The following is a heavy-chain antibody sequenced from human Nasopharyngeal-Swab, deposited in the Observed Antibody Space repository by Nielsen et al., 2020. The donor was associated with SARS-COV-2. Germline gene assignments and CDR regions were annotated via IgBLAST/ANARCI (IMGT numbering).Heavy chain of an antibody. D-gene: IGHD3-22*01. V-gene: IGHV3-30*18. CDR2: ISYDGSNK. J-gene: IGHJ6*03. CDR1: GFTFRSYG. CDR3: AKEVVPRNYYYNYYMDV. Sequence: GSLLKISCAASGFTFRSYGIHWVRLAPGKGLEWVALISYDGSNKYYADSVKGRFTISRDNSKNTLYLQMNSLRAEDTAVYHCAKEVVPRNYYYNYYMDVRGIGTTVTVSS.